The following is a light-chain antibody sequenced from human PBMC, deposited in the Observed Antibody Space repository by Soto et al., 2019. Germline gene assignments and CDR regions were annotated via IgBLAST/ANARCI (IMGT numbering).Light chain of an antibody. CDR1: QNLHSF. J-gene: IGKJ5*01. Sequence: EIVLTQSPATLSVSPGERVTLSCRASQNLHSFLKWYQQRPGQAPRTLIYDGSKRAAGVPDRISGEWSGTDYTLTISRLEPEDFAVYYCQQRTRWPMTFGQGTRLEI. CDR3: QQRTRWPMT. V-gene: IGKV3-11*01. CDR2: DGS.